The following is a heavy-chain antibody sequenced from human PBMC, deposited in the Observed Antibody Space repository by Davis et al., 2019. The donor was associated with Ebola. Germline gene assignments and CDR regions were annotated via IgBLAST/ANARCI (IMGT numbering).Heavy chain of an antibody. CDR1: GFTFRSYA. CDR2: ITGNGGFT. V-gene: IGHV3-64*02. D-gene: IGHD3-22*01. CDR3: AGTPRENYYDLYFDL. Sequence: AGSLRLSCAVSGFTFRSYAMSWVRQAPGKGLEFVAGITGNGGFTYYADSVKGRFTISRDNTNNTLYLQVVSVRAEDMAVYYCAGTPRENYYDLYFDLWGRGTRVTGSS. J-gene: IGHJ2*01.